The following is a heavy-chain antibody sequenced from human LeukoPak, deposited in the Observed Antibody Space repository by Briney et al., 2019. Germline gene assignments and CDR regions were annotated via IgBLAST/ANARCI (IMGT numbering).Heavy chain of an antibody. CDR3: AKDSYQLQSRVGYMDV. Sequence: PGGSLRLSCAASGFTFSTYGIHWVRQAPGKGLEWVAFISYNGSNKYYADSVKGRFTISRDNSKNTLYLQMNSLRVEDTAVYYCAKDSYQLQSRVGYMDVWGTGTTVTASS. CDR2: ISYNGSNK. J-gene: IGHJ6*03. CDR1: GFTFSTYG. D-gene: IGHD2-2*01. V-gene: IGHV3-30*18.